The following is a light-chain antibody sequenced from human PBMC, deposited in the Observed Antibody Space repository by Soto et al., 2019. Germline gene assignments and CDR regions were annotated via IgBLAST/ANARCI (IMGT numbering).Light chain of an antibody. CDR2: AAS. J-gene: IGKJ5*01. V-gene: IGKV1-27*01. Sequence: DIQMTQSPSSLSASVGDRVTITCRASQGISNYLAWYQQKPGKVPKLLIYAASTLQSGVPSRFSGSGSGTDFTLTISSLQPEAVATYYCQKYNSALITFGQGTRLEIK. CDR3: QKYNSALIT. CDR1: QGISNY.